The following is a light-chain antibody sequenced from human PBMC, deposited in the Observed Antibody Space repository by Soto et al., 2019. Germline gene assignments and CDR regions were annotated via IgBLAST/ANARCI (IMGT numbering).Light chain of an antibody. CDR3: QQANSFPPWT. V-gene: IGKV1-12*01. J-gene: IGKJ1*01. Sequence: DIQMTQSPSSVSASIGDRVIITCRASQDIGTWLAWYQQKPGQVPNLLMYPASSLHSGVPSRFSGSGSGTELTLTISSLQPEDFATYYCQQANSFPPWTFGQGTKVDNK. CDR2: PAS. CDR1: QDIGTW.